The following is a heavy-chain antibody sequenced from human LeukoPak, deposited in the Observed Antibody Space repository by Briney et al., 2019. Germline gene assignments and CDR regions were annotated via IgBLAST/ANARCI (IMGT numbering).Heavy chain of an antibody. J-gene: IGHJ4*02. Sequence: SVKVSCKASGGTFSSYAISWVRQAPGQGLEWMGGIIPIFGTANYAQKFQGRVTITTDESTSTAYMELSSLRPEDTAVYYCARDREATYDSSGYYDYWGQGTLVTVSS. CDR1: GGTFSSYA. CDR2: IIPIFGTA. D-gene: IGHD3-22*01. CDR3: ARDREATYDSSGYYDY. V-gene: IGHV1-69*05.